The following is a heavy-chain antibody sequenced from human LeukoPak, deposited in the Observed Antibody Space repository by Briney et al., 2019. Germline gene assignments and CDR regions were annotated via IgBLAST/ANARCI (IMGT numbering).Heavy chain of an antibody. V-gene: IGHV4-34*01. J-gene: IGHJ5*02. CDR2: INHSGST. D-gene: IGHD2-2*01. CDR1: GGSFSGYY. CDR3: AKAAAMAWFDP. Sequence: PSETLSLTCAVYGGSFSGYYWSWIRQPPGKGLEWIGEINHSGSTNYNPSLKSRVTISVDTSKNQSSLKLSSVTAADTAVYYCAKAAAMAWFDPWGQGTLVTVSS.